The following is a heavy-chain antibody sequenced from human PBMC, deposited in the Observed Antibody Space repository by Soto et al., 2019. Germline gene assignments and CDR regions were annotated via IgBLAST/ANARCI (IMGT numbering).Heavy chain of an antibody. CDR3: AKDLAVCSGGRCYSVGYFQH. D-gene: IGHD2-15*01. CDR2: ISGSGGST. CDR1: GFTFSSYA. Sequence: EVQLLESGGGLVQPGGSLRLSCAASGFTFSSYAMSWVRQAPGKGLEWVSAISGSGGSTYYADSVKGRFTISRDNSKNTLYLQMTSLRAEDTAVYYCAKDLAVCSGGRCYSVGYFQHWGQGTLVTVSS. J-gene: IGHJ1*01. V-gene: IGHV3-23*01.